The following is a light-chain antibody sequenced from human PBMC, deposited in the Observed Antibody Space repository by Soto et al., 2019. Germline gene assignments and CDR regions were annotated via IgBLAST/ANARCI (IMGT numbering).Light chain of an antibody. J-gene: IGLJ1*01. Sequence: QSVLTQPPSASGTPGQRVTISCSGSSSNIGSNYVYWYQQLPGTAPKLLIYRNNQRPSGVPDRFAGSKSGTSASLVISGPRSEDEADYYCAVWDDSLSGYVFGTGTKVTVL. CDR2: RNN. CDR3: AVWDDSLSGYV. CDR1: SSNIGSNY. V-gene: IGLV1-47*01.